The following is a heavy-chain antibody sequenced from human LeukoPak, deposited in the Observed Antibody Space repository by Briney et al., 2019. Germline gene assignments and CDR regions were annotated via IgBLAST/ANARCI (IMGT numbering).Heavy chain of an antibody. D-gene: IGHD2-2*01. Sequence: SETLSLTCAVYGGSFSGYYWSWIRQPPGKGLEWIGEINHSGGTNYNPSLKSRVTISVDTSKNQFSLKLSSVTAADTAVYYCARVRSCSSTSCYGLSLDYWGQGTLVTVSS. J-gene: IGHJ4*02. CDR2: INHSGGT. CDR1: GGSFSGYY. V-gene: IGHV4-34*01. CDR3: ARVRSCSSTSCYGLSLDY.